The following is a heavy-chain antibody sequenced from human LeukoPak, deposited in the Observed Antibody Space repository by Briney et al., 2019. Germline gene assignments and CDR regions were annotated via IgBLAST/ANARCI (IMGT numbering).Heavy chain of an antibody. CDR1: GYTFTSYD. Sequence: GASVKVSCKASGYTFTSYDINWVRQATGQGLEWMGWMNPNSGNTGYAQKFQGRVTMTRDTSISTAYMELSRLRSDDTAVYYCARDRWAAAGPVHRNNWFDPWGQGTLVTVSS. V-gene: IGHV1-8*01. CDR3: ARDRWAAAGPVHRNNWFDP. J-gene: IGHJ5*02. CDR2: MNPNSGNT. D-gene: IGHD6-13*01.